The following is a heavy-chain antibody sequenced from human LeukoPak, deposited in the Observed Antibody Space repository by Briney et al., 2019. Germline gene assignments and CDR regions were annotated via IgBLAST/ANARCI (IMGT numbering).Heavy chain of an antibody. CDR2: VSDQGIVT. CDR3: AKEGMVPAKYAFDV. D-gene: IGHD6-13*01. V-gene: IGHV3-30*18. Sequence: GGSPRLSCTGTGFTFSSHVMHWVRQRPGKGLEWLAVVSDQGIVTYYADSVKGRFTIARDNSKNSMYLQMNGLSRDDTAVYYCAKEGMVPAKYAFDVWGQGTMVTVSS. CDR1: GFTFSSHV. J-gene: IGHJ3*01.